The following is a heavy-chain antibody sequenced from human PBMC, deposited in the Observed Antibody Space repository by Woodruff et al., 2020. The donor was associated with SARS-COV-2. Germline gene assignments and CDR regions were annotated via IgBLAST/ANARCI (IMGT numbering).Heavy chain of an antibody. CDR2: INHSGST. CDR1: GGSFSGYY. CDR3: ARDWGYIVGATTGRHERYFD. J-gene: IGHJ4*01. Sequence: AVYGGSFSGYYWSWIRQPPGKGLEWIGEINHSGSTNYNPSLKSRVTISIDTSKNQFSLKLSSVTAADTAVYYCARDWGYIVGATTGRHERYFD. D-gene: IGHD1-26*01. V-gene: IGHV4-34*01.